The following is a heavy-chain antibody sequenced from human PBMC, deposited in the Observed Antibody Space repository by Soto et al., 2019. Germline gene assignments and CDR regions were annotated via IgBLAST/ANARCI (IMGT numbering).Heavy chain of an antibody. Sequence: SETLSLTCDVSGDTISTGGYTWAWIRQPPGKALEWIGHTYHSGNPYYNPSLKSRVTKSVDTSRNQFSLNLSSVTAADTAAYNCARHADPLGALGAYFDSWGQGPLFTVSS. CDR3: ARHADPLGALGAYFDS. D-gene: IGHD3-10*01. V-gene: IGHV4-30-2*03. CDR1: GDTISTGGYT. J-gene: IGHJ4*02. CDR2: TYHSGNP.